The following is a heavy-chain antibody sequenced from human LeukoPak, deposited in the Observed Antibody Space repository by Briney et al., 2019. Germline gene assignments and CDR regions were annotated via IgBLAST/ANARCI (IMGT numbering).Heavy chain of an antibody. J-gene: IGHJ4*02. D-gene: IGHD2-15*01. CDR3: VSSSPRYCTGGTCYSSRGFDY. CDR2: IYYRGTT. V-gene: IGHV4-59*01. Sequence: SETLSHTCTVSSGSISSYYWSWIRQPPGKGLEWIGYIYYRGTTNYNPSLKSRVTISADTSKTQFSLILSSVTAADTAVYYCVSSSPRYCTGGTCYSSRGFDYWGQGALVTVSS. CDR1: SGSISSYY.